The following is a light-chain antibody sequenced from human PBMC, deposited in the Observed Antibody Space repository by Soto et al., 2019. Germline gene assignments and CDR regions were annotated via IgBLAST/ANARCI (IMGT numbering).Light chain of an antibody. CDR3: QQYNSYST. CDR1: QSISVS. V-gene: IGKV1-5*01. Sequence: IQMTQSPSTLSASVGDTVTITCRASQSISVSLAWYQQKPGKAPNLLIYDASTLQGGVPSRFSGSGSGTEFTLTISSLQPDDFATYYCQQYNSYSTFGQGTKVDIK. J-gene: IGKJ1*01. CDR2: DAS.